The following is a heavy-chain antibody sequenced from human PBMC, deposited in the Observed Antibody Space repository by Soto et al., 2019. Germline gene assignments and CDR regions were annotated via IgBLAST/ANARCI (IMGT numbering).Heavy chain of an antibody. CDR1: GFTFSSYW. Sequence: GGSLRLSCAASGFTFSSYWMSWVRQAPGKGLEWVANIKQDGSEKYYVDSVEGRFTISRDNAKNSLYLQMNSLRAEDTAVYYCARDLGCSSTSCYPNDYWGQGTLVTVSS. D-gene: IGHD2-2*01. CDR2: IKQDGSEK. V-gene: IGHV3-7*03. CDR3: ARDLGCSSTSCYPNDY. J-gene: IGHJ4*02.